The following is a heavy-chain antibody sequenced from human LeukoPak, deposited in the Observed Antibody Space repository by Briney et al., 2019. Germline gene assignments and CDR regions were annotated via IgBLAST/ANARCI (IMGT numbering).Heavy chain of an antibody. CDR1: GITFSTAW. V-gene: IGHV3-15*01. CDR2: IKSKIGGATA. J-gene: IGHJ5*02. D-gene: IGHD3-10*01. Sequence: RGGSLTLSCGASGITFSTAWMGWFRQAPGKGLEWVGRIKSKIGGATADYAAPVKDRFTISRDDSKNTLYLQMNSLKTEDTAVYYCATDRAWFDPWGQETLVTVSS. CDR3: ATDRAWFDP.